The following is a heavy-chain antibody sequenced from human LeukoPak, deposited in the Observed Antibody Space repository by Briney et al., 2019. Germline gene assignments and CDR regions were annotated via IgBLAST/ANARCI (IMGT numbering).Heavy chain of an antibody. CDR1: GFTFSSYA. V-gene: IGHV3-23*01. Sequence: PGGSLRLSCAASGFTFSSYAMSWVRQAPGKGLEWVSGIIDNGDITYYANSVRGRFTISRDNSKNTPYLQMNSLRAEDTAVYYCAKLGGQQVYNYYVAVWGKGTTVAVSS. J-gene: IGHJ6*03. D-gene: IGHD3-16*01. CDR2: IIDNGDIT. CDR3: AKLGGQQVYNYYVAV.